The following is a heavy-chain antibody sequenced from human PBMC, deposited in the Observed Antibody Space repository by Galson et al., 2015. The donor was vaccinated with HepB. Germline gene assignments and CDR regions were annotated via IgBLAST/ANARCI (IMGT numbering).Heavy chain of an antibody. CDR3: ARELTLVPDALDI. D-gene: IGHD3-16*02. V-gene: IGHV7-4-1*02. CDR1: GYTFTDYA. Sequence: SVKVSCKASGYTFTDYAVNWVRQAPGQGLEWMGWINTNSGHPTYAQDFRGRFVFSLDASVSTAYLQITSLKAEDTAVYYCARELTLVPDALDIWGQGIMVTVSS. J-gene: IGHJ3*02. CDR2: INTNSGHP.